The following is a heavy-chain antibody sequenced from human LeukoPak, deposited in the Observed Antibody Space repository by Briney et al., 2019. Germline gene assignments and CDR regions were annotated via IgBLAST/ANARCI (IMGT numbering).Heavy chain of an antibody. CDR1: GGTFSSYA. Sequence: SVKVSCKASGGTFSSYAISWVRQAPGQGLEWMGRIIPILGIANYAQKVQGRGTITADKSTSTAYMELSSLRSQDTAVHYCASPGEKAMVRRYYLAYWGQGTLVPVSS. CDR2: IIPILGIA. J-gene: IGHJ4*02. CDR3: ASPGEKAMVRRYYLAY. D-gene: IGHD5-18*01. V-gene: IGHV1-69*04.